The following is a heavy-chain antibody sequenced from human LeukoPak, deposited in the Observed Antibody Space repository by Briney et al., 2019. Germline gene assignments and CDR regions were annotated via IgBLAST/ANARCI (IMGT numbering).Heavy chain of an antibody. V-gene: IGHV4-61*05. CDR3: XXXXXXSXELSPNLDY. CDR1: GGSISSSSYY. Sequence: SETLSLTCTVSGGSISSSSYYWGWIRQPPGKGLEWIGRIYTSGSTNYNPSLKSRVTMSVDTSKNQFSLKLSSVTAADTAVYXXXXXXXXSXELSPNLDYWGQGTLVTVSS. D-gene: IGHD3-16*02. CDR2: IYTSGST. J-gene: IGHJ4*02.